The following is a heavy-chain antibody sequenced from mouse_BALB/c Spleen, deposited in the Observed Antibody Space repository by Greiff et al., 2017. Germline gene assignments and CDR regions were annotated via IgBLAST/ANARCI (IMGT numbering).Heavy chain of an antibody. CDR1: GFTFSSYG. D-gene: IGHD1-1*01. Sequence: EVQGVESGGGLVQPGGSLKLSCAASGFTFSSYGMSWVRQTPDKRLELVATINSNGGSTYYPDSVKGRFTISSDNAKNTLYLQMSSLKSEDTAMYSCASYYYGSSPFYWGQGTTLTVSS. V-gene: IGHV5-6-3*01. J-gene: IGHJ2*01. CDR3: ASYYYGSSPFY. CDR2: INSNGGST.